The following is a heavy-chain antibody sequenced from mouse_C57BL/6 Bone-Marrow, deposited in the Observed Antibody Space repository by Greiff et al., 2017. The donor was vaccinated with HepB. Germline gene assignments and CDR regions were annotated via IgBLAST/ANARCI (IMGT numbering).Heavy chain of an antibody. CDR2: IHPSDSDT. CDR3: AITIRHHDWFAY. J-gene: IGHJ3*01. D-gene: IGHD2-4*01. Sequence: QVQLQQPGAELVKPGASVKVSCKASGYTFTSYWMHWVKQRPGQGLEWIGRIHPSDSDTNYNQKFKGKATLTVDKSSSTAYMQLSSLTSEDSAVYYCAITIRHHDWFAYWGQGTLVTVSA. V-gene: IGHV1-74*01. CDR1: GYTFTSYW.